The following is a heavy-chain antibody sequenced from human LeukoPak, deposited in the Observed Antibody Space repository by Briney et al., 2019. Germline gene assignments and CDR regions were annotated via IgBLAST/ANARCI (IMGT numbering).Heavy chain of an antibody. CDR2: ISSSSSYI. Sequence: GGSLRLSCAASGFTFSSYSMNWVRQAPGKGLEWVSSISSSSSYIYYADSVKGLFSISRDNAKNSLYLQMNSLRAEDTAVYYCARVNSSGPNWFDPWGQGTLVTVSS. CDR3: ARVNSSGPNWFDP. V-gene: IGHV3-21*01. D-gene: IGHD6-19*01. J-gene: IGHJ5*02. CDR1: GFTFSSYS.